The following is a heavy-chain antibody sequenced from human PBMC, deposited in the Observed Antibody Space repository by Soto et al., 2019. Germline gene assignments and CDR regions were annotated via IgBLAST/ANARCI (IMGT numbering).Heavy chain of an antibody. V-gene: IGHV3-30*18. Sequence: GGSLRLSCAASRFAFSNYGMHWVRQTPGKGLEWLAVISYDGKKTFFADSVKGRFTISRDNSKNTLNLQMNSLRAEDTAVYYCAKDKLDCSGGDCPLYYYYGMDVWGQVTTVTVCS. CDR3: AKDKLDCSGGDCPLYYYYGMDV. D-gene: IGHD2-15*01. J-gene: IGHJ6*02. CDR2: ISYDGKKT. CDR1: RFAFSNYG.